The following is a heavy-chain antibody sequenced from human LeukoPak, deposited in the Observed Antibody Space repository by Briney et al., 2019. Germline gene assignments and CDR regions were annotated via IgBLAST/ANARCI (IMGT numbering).Heavy chain of an antibody. V-gene: IGHV3-48*01. CDR1: GFTFSSYS. CDR3: ATFRARAFDI. J-gene: IGHJ3*02. CDR2: ISSSSSTI. Sequence: GGSLRLSCAASGFTFSSYSMNWVRQAPGKGLEWVSYISSSSSTIYYADSVKGRFTISRDNAKNSLHLQMNSLRAEDTAVYYCATFRARAFDIWGQGTMVTVSS.